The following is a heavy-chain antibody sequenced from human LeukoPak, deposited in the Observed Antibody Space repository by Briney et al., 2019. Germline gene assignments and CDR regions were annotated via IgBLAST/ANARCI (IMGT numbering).Heavy chain of an antibody. J-gene: IGHJ4*02. Sequence: GGSLRLSCAASGFTFSSYGMQWVRQAPGKGLEWVGVISYNGIVKYYADSVKRRFTISRDNSKGTLYLQMNSLRAEDSALYYCAKEATVNTADHFDYWGQGTLVTVSS. D-gene: IGHD4-17*01. CDR3: AKEATVNTADHFDY. V-gene: IGHV3-30*18. CDR1: GFTFSSYG. CDR2: ISYNGIVK.